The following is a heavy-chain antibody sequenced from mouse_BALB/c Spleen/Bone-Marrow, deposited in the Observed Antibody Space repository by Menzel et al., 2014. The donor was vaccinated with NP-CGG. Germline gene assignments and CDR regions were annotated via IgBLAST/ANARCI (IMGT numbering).Heavy chain of an antibody. CDR1: GYTFTDYA. V-gene: IGHV1S137*01. Sequence: VKLMESGAELVRPGVSVKISCKGSGYTFTDYAMHWVKQSHAKSLEWIGVISTYYGDASYNQKFKGKATMTVDKSSSTAYMELARLTSEDSAIYYCARRADSSGYVDAMDYWGQGTSVTVSS. CDR3: ARRADSSGYVDAMDY. D-gene: IGHD3-2*01. J-gene: IGHJ4*01. CDR2: ISTYYGDA.